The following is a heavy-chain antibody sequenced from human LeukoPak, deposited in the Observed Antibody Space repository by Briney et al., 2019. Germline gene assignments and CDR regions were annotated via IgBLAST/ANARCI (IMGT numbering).Heavy chain of an antibody. CDR1: GGSFSSYY. J-gene: IGHJ4*02. V-gene: IGHV4-59*01. CDR2: IYYSGST. CDR3: ARVGADYGDYFDY. D-gene: IGHD4-17*01. Sequence: SETLSLICAVYGGSFSSYYWSWIRQPPGKGLEWIGYIYYSGSTNYNPSLKSRVTISVDTSKNQFSLKLSSVTAADTAVYYCARVGADYGDYFDYWGQGTLVTVSS.